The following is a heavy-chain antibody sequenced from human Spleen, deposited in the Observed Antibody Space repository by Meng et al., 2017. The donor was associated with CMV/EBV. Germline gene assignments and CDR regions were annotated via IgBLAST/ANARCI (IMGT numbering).Heavy chain of an antibody. CDR2: ISGASTSI. Sequence: GESLKISCAASGFTFNSYTMNWVRQAPGQGLEWVSSISGASTSIFYADSVKGRFTISRDNAKNTLFLQMNSLGAEDTAIYYCARAAVFEKIVVVPTAIDPWGRGTLVTVSS. V-gene: IGHV3-21*04. J-gene: IGHJ5*01. CDR3: ARAAVFEKIVVVPTAIDP. D-gene: IGHD2-2*01. CDR1: GFTFNSYT.